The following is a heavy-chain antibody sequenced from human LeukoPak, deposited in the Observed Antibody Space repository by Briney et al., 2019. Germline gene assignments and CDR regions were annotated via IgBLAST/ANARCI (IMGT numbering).Heavy chain of an antibody. CDR3: ARDRGYYGSGSYRIYYFDY. Sequence: AEPVSLTCAVYGGSFRGYYWRWMRHPPGKGGEWMGEIYHCGSTNYHPSLKSPVTISVDTSKNQFSLKLRSVTAADTAVYYCARDRGYYGSGSYRIYYFDYWGQGTLVTVSS. CDR2: IYHCGST. D-gene: IGHD3-10*01. CDR1: GGSFRGYY. J-gene: IGHJ4*02. V-gene: IGHV4-34*01.